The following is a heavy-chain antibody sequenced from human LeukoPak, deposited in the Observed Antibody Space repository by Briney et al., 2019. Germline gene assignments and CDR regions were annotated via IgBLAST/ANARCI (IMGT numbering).Heavy chain of an antibody. CDR2: INRDGSST. J-gene: IGHJ4*02. D-gene: IGHD3-22*01. CDR1: GFTFRSYW. CDR3: ARISSDGGGYYDY. V-gene: IGHV3-74*01. Sequence: GGSLRLSCAASGFTFRSYWMHWVRQAPGKGLVWVSRINRDGSSTSYADSVKGRFTISRDNAKNTLYLQMNSLRAEDTAVYFCARISSDGGGYYDYWVQGTLVTVSS.